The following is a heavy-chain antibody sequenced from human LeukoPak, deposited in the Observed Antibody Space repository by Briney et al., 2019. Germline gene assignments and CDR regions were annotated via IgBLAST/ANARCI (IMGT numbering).Heavy chain of an antibody. Sequence: GGSLRLSCAASGFTFSSYAMSWVRQAPGKGLEWVSFISGSGGSTYYADSVKGRFTISRDNSKNTLYLQVNSLRAEDTAVYYCAKYSGSYYGSGVDYWGQGTLVTVSS. D-gene: IGHD1-26*01. CDR3: AKYSGSYYGSGVDY. CDR2: ISGSGGST. J-gene: IGHJ4*02. V-gene: IGHV3-23*01. CDR1: GFTFSSYA.